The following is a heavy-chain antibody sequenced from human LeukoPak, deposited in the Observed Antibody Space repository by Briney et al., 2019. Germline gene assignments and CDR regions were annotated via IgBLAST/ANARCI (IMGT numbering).Heavy chain of an antibody. CDR2: INPDGSVK. CDR1: TFTFSNYW. D-gene: IGHD3-9*01. CDR3: AKRDYEFLTGYYAYFDY. Sequence: GGSLRLSCAASTFTFSNYWMSWVRQAPGKGLEWVANINPDGSVKYYVDSVKGRFTISRDNSKNTLHLQMNSLRAEDTAVYYCAKRDYEFLTGYYAYFDYWGQGTLVTVSS. V-gene: IGHV3-7*03. J-gene: IGHJ4*02.